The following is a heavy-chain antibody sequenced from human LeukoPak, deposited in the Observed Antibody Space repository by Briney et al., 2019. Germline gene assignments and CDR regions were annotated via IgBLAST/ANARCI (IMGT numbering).Heavy chain of an antibody. CDR1: GGSISSYY. V-gene: IGHV4-4*09. CDR2: IYASGST. CDR3: ARRATMLAGGYFDY. D-gene: IGHD5-12*01. Sequence: SETLSLTCTVSGGSISSYYWSWIRQIPGKGLEWIGYIYASGSTTYNPSLKSRVTISIDTSKNQFSLKLSSVTAADTAVYYCARRATMLAGGYFDYWGQGTLVSVSS. J-gene: IGHJ4*02.